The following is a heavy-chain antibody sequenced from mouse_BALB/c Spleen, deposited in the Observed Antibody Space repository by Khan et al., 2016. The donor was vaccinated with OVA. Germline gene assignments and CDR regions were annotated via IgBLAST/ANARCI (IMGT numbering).Heavy chain of an antibody. CDR3: AGDFTGSFAC. Sequence: EVELVESGGDLEKPGGSLKLSCAASGFTFSSYSMSWVRQTPDKRLEWVASISSGGDYTYYPDSVKGRFTISRENAKNTLYLQMSDLKSEDTAMYFCAGDFTGSFACWGEGTLVTVSA. D-gene: IGHD2-13*01. J-gene: IGHJ3*01. CDR2: ISSGGDYT. CDR1: GFTFSSYS. V-gene: IGHV5-6*01.